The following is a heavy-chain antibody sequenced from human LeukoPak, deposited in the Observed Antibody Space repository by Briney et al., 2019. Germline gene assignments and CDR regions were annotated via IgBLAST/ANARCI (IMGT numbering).Heavy chain of an antibody. J-gene: IGHJ4*02. V-gene: IGHV3-53*01. CDR1: GFTVNSNY. Sequence: GGSLRLSCAASGFTVNSNYLGWVRHAPGKGLELVSTLYNTGNTYYADSVKGRFSISRDNSKNTLFLQMNSLRAEDTAVYYCARLTPAAGRLYFVDWGPGTLVTVSS. D-gene: IGHD6-13*01. CDR2: LYNTGNT. CDR3: ARLTPAAGRLYFVD.